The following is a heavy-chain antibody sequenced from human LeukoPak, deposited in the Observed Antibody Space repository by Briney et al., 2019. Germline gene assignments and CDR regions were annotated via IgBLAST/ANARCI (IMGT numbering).Heavy chain of an antibody. CDR2: INSDGRKI. CDR3: ARGRGRDGYSE. CDR1: TFTFSNYW. J-gene: IGHJ4*02. V-gene: IGHV3-74*01. D-gene: IGHD5-24*01. Sequence: GGSLRLSCAASTFTFSNYWMHWVRQAPGKGLVWVSRINSDGRKINYADSVKGRFTISRDNAKNTLYLQMNSLRAEDTAVYYCARGRGRDGYSEWGQGTLVTVSS.